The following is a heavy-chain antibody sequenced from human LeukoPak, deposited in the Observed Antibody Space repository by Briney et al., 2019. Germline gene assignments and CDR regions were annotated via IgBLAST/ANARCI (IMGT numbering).Heavy chain of an antibody. D-gene: IGHD6-6*01. CDR3: ARIVSSSSTYYYYMDV. CDR1: GGTFSSYA. J-gene: IGHJ6*03. Sequence: ASVKVSCKASGGTFSSYAISWVRQAPGQGLEWMGGIIPIFGTANYAQKFQGRVTITADESTSTAYMELSSLRSEDTAVYYCARIVSSSSTYYYYMDVWGKGTTVTVSS. V-gene: IGHV1-69*13. CDR2: IIPIFGTA.